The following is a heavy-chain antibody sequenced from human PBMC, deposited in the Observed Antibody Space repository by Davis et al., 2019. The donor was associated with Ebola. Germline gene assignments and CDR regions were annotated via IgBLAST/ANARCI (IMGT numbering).Heavy chain of an antibody. CDR1: GGPISSHD. Sequence: SETLSLTCTVPGGPISSHDWSWIRQPPGKGLEWIGYIYYSGSTNYNPSLKSRVTRSVDTSKNQVSLKLSSVTAADTAVYYCARGSSWSIYGMDVWGQGTTVTVSS. CDR2: IYYSGST. V-gene: IGHV4-59*11. D-gene: IGHD6-13*01. J-gene: IGHJ6*02. CDR3: ARGSSWSIYGMDV.